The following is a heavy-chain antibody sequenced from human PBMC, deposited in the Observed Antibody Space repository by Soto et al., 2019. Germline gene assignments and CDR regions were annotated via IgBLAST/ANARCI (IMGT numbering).Heavy chain of an antibody. V-gene: IGHV4-59*01. CDR1: GDSFSDYA. Sequence: PSETLSLTCTVSGDSFSDYAWGWIRQPPGKGLEWIGSISKSGSANHNPYLKSRVTMSIDMAKNQFSLKLSSVTAADTAVYFCARDLSRSLDYWGQGTLVTVSS. D-gene: IGHD2-8*01. J-gene: IGHJ4*02. CDR2: ISKSGSA. CDR3: ARDLSRSLDY.